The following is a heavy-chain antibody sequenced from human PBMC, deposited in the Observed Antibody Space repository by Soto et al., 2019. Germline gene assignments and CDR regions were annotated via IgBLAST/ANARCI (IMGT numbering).Heavy chain of an antibody. J-gene: IGHJ4*02. CDR1: GFAFTSHA. D-gene: IGHD2-21*01. CDR3: VKDLRPRRAWPRDYFDF. CDR2: ISFDGNVQ. V-gene: IGHV3-30*18. Sequence: QVQLVESGGGLVLPGTSLRLSCAASGFAFTSHAMHWVRQAPGKGLEWVAVISFDGNVQYYADSVKGRFTISRDTSKITLFLQTDSLRVADTAVYYCVKDLRPRRAWPRDYFDFWGLGTLVTVYS.